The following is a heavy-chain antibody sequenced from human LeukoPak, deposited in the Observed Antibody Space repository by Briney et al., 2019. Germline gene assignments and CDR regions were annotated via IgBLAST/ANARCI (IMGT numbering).Heavy chain of an antibody. Sequence: SETLSLTCTVSGDSISSYYWSWIRQPPGKGLEWIGYVYYSGSTNYNPSLKSRVTISVDTSKNQFSLKLSSVTAADTAVYYCARESRGWSAFDIWGQGTMVTVSS. CDR2: VYYSGST. D-gene: IGHD6-19*01. CDR3: ARESRGWSAFDI. J-gene: IGHJ3*02. CDR1: GDSISSYY. V-gene: IGHV4-59*12.